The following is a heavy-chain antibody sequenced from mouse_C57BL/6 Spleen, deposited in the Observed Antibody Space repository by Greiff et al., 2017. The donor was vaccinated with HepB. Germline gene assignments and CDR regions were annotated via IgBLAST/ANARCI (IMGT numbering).Heavy chain of an antibody. V-gene: IGHV1-81*01. CDR2: IYPRSGNT. Sequence: VQLQESGAELARPGASVKLSCKASGYTFTSYGISWVKQRTGQGLEWIGEIYPRSGNTYYNEKFKGKATLTADKSSSTAYMELRSLTSEDSAVYFCARSRDGYLDVWGTGTTVTVAS. J-gene: IGHJ1*03. CDR3: ARSRDGYLDV. D-gene: IGHD2-3*01. CDR1: GYTFTSYG.